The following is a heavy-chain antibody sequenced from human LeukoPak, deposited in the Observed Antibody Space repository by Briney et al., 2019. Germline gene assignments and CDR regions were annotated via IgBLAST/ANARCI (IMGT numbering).Heavy chain of an antibody. J-gene: IGHJ4*02. V-gene: IGHV3-21*01. CDR1: EFMFGSFG. Sequence: GGSLRLSCAAYEFMFGSFGMNWVRQAPGKGLEWVSSISSGSDYIYYSDSVKGRFTISRDNAEKSLFLQMNSLRAEDTAVYYCTRGGGAPPYYFDLWGQGTPVTVSS. CDR2: ISSGSDYI. CDR3: TRGGGAPPYYFDL. D-gene: IGHD1-26*01.